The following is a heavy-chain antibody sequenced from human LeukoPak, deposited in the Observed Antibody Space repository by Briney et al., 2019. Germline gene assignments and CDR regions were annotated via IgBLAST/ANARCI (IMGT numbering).Heavy chain of an antibody. CDR3: ARDLGYSSSSGDY. D-gene: IGHD6-6*01. CDR1: GGTFSSYA. V-gene: IGHV1-69*13. Sequence: ASVKVSCKASGGTFSSYAISWVRQAPGQGLEWMGGIIPIFGTANYAQKFQGRVTITADEPTSTAYMELSSLRSEDTAVYYCARDLGYSSSSGDYWGQGTLVTVSS. J-gene: IGHJ4*02. CDR2: IIPIFGTA.